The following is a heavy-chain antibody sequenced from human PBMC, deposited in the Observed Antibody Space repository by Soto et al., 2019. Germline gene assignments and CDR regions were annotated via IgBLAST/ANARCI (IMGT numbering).Heavy chain of an antibody. J-gene: IGHJ4*02. Sequence: PGGSLRLSCAGSGVTFRGYAVHWVRQTPGKGLEWVTVISDDGSKTYYADSVKGRFSVSRDDSTNMVFLQMSSLRSEDTAVYHCPRAYKLTYYFDDWGPGTPVTVSS. V-gene: IGHV3-30*14. D-gene: IGHD3-10*01. CDR1: GVTFRGYA. CDR3: PRAYKLTYYFDD. CDR2: ISDDGSKT.